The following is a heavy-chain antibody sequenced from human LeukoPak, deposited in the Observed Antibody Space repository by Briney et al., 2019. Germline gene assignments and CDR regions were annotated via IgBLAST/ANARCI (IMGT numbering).Heavy chain of an antibody. Sequence: ASVKVSCKASGYTFTSYGISWVRQAPGQGLEWMGWISAYNGNTNYAQKPQGRVTMTTDTSTSTAYMELRSLRSDDTAVYYCARGRLPRKQADKQQLVQDPSDYWGQGTLVTVSS. V-gene: IGHV1-18*01. J-gene: IGHJ4*02. CDR3: ARGRLPRKQADKQQLVQDPSDY. CDR1: GYTFTSYG. D-gene: IGHD6-13*01. CDR2: ISAYNGNT.